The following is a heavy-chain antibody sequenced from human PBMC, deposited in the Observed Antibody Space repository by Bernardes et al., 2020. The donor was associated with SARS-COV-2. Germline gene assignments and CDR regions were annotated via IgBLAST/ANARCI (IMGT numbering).Heavy chain of an antibody. J-gene: IGHJ5*02. V-gene: IGHV4-59*11. CDR1: GVSMNSHY. CDR3: ARGGLGDFWGGYYMVDWIDH. D-gene: IGHD3-3*01. CDR2: TSNNGRT. Sequence: SETLSLTCTVSGVSMNSHYLTWIRQPPGKGLQWIWYTSNNGRTNYNPSLKSRVTMSVDTSKNQFSLNLSSVTAADTAVYYCARGGLGDFWGGYYMVDWIDHWGRGTLVTVSS.